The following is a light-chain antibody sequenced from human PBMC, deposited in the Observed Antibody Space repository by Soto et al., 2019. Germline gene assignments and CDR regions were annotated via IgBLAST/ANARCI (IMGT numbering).Light chain of an antibody. J-gene: IGKJ3*01. V-gene: IGKV2-28*01. CDR2: LGS. CDR3: MQALQTPTT. Sequence: DIVMTQSPLSLPVTPGEPASISCRSSQSLLHSNGYNYLDWYLQKPGQSPQLLIYLGSNRASGVPDRFSGSGSGTDFTLKISRVEAEDVGVYNCMQALQTPTTFGPGTKVDIK. CDR1: QSLLHSNGYNY.